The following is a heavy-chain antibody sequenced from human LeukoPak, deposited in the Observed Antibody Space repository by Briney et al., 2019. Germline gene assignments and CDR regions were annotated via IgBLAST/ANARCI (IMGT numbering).Heavy chain of an antibody. J-gene: IGHJ4*02. CDR2: IYSGGGT. Sequence: PGGSLRLSCAASGFTVSSNYMSWVRQAPGKGLEWVSVIYSGGGTYYADSVKGRFTISRDNFKNTLYLQMNSLRAEDTAVYYCAREWGLLGNDRATYYFDYWGQGTLVTVSS. V-gene: IGHV3-53*01. CDR1: GFTVSSNY. D-gene: IGHD1-26*01. CDR3: AREWGLLGNDRATYYFDY.